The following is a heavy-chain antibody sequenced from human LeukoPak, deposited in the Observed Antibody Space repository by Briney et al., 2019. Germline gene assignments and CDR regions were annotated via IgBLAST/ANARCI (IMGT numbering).Heavy chain of an antibody. CDR1: RFTFSSYW. CDR2: INSDGSST. D-gene: IGHD2-21*02. Sequence: GGSLRLSCAASRFTFSSYWMHWVRQAPGKGLVWVSRINSDGSSTSYADSVKGRFTISRDNAKNTLYLQMNSLRAEDTAVYYCARESTSAYCGGDCYSDAFDIWGQGTMVTVSS. CDR3: ARESTSAYCGGDCYSDAFDI. J-gene: IGHJ3*02. V-gene: IGHV3-74*01.